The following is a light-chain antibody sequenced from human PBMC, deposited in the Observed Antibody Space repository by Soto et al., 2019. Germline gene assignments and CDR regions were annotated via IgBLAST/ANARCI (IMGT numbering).Light chain of an antibody. V-gene: IGKV1-27*01. J-gene: IGKJ1*01. Sequence: DIQMTQSPSSLSASLGDRVTITCRASQGIGNYLAWYQLQPGKVPKLLIYAASTLHTGVPSRFSGSGSGTDFTLTISSLQPEDLATYFCQKYNSAPRTFGQGTKVEI. CDR1: QGIGNY. CDR2: AAS. CDR3: QKYNSAPRT.